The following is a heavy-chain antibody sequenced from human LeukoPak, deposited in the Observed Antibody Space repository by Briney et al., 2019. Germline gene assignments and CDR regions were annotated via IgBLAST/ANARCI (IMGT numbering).Heavy chain of an antibody. CDR2: INPINGNT. CDR1: GYTFTNYD. D-gene: IGHD1-14*01. CDR3: ARNRGEGFDP. J-gene: IGHJ5*02. V-gene: IGHV1-8*01. Sequence: ASVKVSCKASGYTFTNYDINWVRQAAGQGLGWMGWINPINGNTGYAQKFQGRVTMTRNTSISTAYMELSSLRSEDTAVYYCARNRGEGFDPWGQGTLVTVSS.